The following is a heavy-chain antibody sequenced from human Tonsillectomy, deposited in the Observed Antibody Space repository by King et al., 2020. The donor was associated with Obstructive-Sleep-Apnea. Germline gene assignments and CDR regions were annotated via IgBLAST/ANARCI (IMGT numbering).Heavy chain of an antibody. D-gene: IGHD3-10*01. CDR2: IYYSGST. Sequence: QLQESGPGLVKPSQTLSLTCIVSGGSISSDGYYWSWIRQHPGKGLEWIANIYYSGSTYYNPSLKSRVTISVDTSKNQLSLKLSSMTAADTAVYYCARGSPYYFDYWGQGTLVTVSS. CDR3: ARGSPYYFDY. J-gene: IGHJ4*02. CDR1: GGSISSDGYY. V-gene: IGHV4-31*03.